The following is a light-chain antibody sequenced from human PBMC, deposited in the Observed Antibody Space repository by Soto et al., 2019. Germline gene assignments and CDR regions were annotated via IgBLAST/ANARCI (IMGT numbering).Light chain of an antibody. CDR2: EVS. J-gene: IGLJ2*01. CDR3: CSYSGSSTFVV. Sequence: QSALTQPASVSGSPGQSITISCTGTSSDFGSYNLVSWYQQHPGKAPKLMIYEVSKRPSGVSNRFSGSKSGNTASLTISGLQAEDEAYYYCCSYSGSSTFVVFGGGTKVTVL. V-gene: IGLV2-23*02. CDR1: SSDFGSYNL.